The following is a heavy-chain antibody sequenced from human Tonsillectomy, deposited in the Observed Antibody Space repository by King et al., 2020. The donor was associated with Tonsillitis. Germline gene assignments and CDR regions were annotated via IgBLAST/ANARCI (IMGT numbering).Heavy chain of an antibody. J-gene: IGHJ3*02. V-gene: IGHV3-21*01. CDR3: ARSRGRDCSGGSCYDAFDI. CDR1: GFTFTSYS. Sequence: VQLVESGGGLVKPGGSLRLSCAASGFTFTSYSMNWVRQAPGKGLEGVSSISRSSSYIYYAASVKGRFTISRDNAKNSLYLQRTSLGAADTAVYYCARSRGRDCSGGSCYDAFDIWGQGTMVSVSS. D-gene: IGHD2-15*01. CDR2: ISRSSSYI.